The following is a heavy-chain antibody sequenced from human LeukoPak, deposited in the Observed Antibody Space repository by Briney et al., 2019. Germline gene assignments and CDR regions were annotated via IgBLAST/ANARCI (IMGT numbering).Heavy chain of an antibody. D-gene: IGHD5-24*01. CDR3: AGEMATTSLDAFDY. CDR2: MSSSGNSK. Sequence: GGSLRLSCAASGFTLSSYEMNWVRQAPGKGLEWVSYMSSSGNSKHYADSVKGRFTISRDNAKNSLYLQMNSLRAEDTAVYYCAGEMATTSLDAFDYWGQGTLVTVSS. CDR1: GFTLSSYE. J-gene: IGHJ4*02. V-gene: IGHV3-48*03.